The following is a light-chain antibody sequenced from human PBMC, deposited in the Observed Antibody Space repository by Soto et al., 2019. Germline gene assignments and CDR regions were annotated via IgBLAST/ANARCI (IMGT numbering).Light chain of an antibody. CDR3: SSYTSSSTWG. CDR2: DVY. V-gene: IGLV2-14*01. Sequence: QSALTQPASVSGSPGQSITISCTGTSGDVGGYDYVSWYQQHPGKAPKLMIYDVYDRPSGVSNRFSGSKSGNTASLTSSGLQADDEADSFCSSYTSSSTWGFGGRTKLTVL. CDR1: SGDVGGYDY. J-gene: IGLJ3*02.